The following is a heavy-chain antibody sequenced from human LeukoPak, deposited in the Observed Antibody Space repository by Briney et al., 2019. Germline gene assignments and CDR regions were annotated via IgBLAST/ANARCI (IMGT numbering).Heavy chain of an antibody. CDR3: AGTSYGSGSFDY. Sequence: SEILSLTCTVSGGSISSGGYYWSWIRQHPGKGLEWIGYIYYSGSTYYNPSLKSRVTISVDTSKNQFSLKLSSVTAADTAVYYCAGTSYGSGSFDYWGQGTLVTVSS. J-gene: IGHJ4*02. CDR2: IYYSGST. V-gene: IGHV4-31*03. D-gene: IGHD3-10*01. CDR1: GGSISSGGYY.